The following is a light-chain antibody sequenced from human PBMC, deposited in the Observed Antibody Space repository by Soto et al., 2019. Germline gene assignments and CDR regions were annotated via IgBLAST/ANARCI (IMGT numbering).Light chain of an antibody. CDR2: TAS. Sequence: DIQMTQSPSTLSASVGDRATITCRASQSISSWLAWYQQEPGKATKLLISTASSLESGVPSRFSGSGSGTEFALTISSLQPDDFATYYCQQYSSYPWTFGQGTKVEIK. CDR3: QQYSSYPWT. CDR1: QSISSW. V-gene: IGKV1-5*03. J-gene: IGKJ1*01.